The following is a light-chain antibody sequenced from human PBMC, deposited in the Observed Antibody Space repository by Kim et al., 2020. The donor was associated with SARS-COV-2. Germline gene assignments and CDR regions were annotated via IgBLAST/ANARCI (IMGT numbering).Light chain of an antibody. J-gene: IGLJ2*01. CDR2: QDN. CDR3: QAWDSTTASVV. Sequence: PGQTASMPCSGENLGEKKAFWYQSRPGQSPVLVPYQDNERPSGIPERFSGSNSGNTATLTISGAQALDEADYYGQAWDSTTASVVFGGGTKVTVL. V-gene: IGLV3-1*01. CDR1: NLGEKK.